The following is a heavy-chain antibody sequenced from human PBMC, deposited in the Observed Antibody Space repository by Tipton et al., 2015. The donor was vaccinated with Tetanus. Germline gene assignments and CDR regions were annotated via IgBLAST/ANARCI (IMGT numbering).Heavy chain of an antibody. Sequence: SLRLFCAASGFTFSSYAMSWVRQAPGKALEWVSAISGSGGSTYYADSVKGRFTISRDNSKNTLYLQMNSLRAEDTAVYYCAKVSLPMAIAAAVDYWGQGTLVTVSS. V-gene: IGHV3-23*01. CDR3: AKVSLPMAIAAAVDY. J-gene: IGHJ4*02. CDR1: GFTFSSYA. CDR2: ISGSGGST. D-gene: IGHD6-13*01.